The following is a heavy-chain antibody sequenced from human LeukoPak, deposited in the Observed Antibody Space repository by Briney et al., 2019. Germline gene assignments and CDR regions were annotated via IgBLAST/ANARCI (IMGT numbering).Heavy chain of an antibody. V-gene: IGHV1-18*01. J-gene: IGHJ6*03. Sequence: GASVKVSCKASGYTFTSYGISWVRQAPGQGLEWMGWISAYNGNTNYAQKLQGRVPMTTDTSTSTAYMELRSLRSDDTAVYYCARTPPYYDFWSGYYRSAHMDVWGKGTTVTVSS. CDR1: GYTFTSYG. CDR2: ISAYNGNT. CDR3: ARTPPYYDFWSGYYRSAHMDV. D-gene: IGHD3-3*01.